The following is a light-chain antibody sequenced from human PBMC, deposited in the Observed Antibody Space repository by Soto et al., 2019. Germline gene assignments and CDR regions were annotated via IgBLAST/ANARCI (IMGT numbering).Light chain of an antibody. CDR3: QQYGSSGT. CDR2: GAS. V-gene: IGKV3-20*01. CDR1: QSVSSN. Sequence: EIVMTQSPATLSVSPGERATLSCRASQSVSSNLAWYQQKPGQAPRLLIYGASNRATGIPDRFSGSGSETDFTLTISRLEPEDFAVYYCQQYGSSGTFGQGTKV. J-gene: IGKJ1*01.